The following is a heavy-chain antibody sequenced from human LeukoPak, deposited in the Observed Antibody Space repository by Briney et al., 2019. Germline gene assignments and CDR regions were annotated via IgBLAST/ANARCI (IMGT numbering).Heavy chain of an antibody. V-gene: IGHV4-34*01. D-gene: IGHD3-22*01. CDR1: GGSFGGYY. J-gene: IGHJ4*02. CDR3: ARGSGDSSGYYVFDY. CDR2: INHSGST. Sequence: PSETLSLTCAVYGGSFGGYYWSWIRQPPGKGLEWIGEINHSGSTNYNPSLKSRVTISVDTSKNQFSLKLSSVTAADTAVYSCARGSGDSSGYYVFDYWGQGTLVTVSS.